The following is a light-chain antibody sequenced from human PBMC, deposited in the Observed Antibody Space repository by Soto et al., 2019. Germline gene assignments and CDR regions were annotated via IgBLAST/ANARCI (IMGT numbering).Light chain of an antibody. V-gene: IGKV3-20*01. CDR3: QQYGSSRT. Sequence: EIVMTQSPATLSVSPGERATLSCRATQSVSSNYLAWYQQKSGQAPRLLIYGASSRATGIPDRFSGSGSGTDFTLTISRLEPEDFAVYYCQQYGSSRTFGQGTRLEIK. J-gene: IGKJ5*01. CDR1: QSVSSNY. CDR2: GAS.